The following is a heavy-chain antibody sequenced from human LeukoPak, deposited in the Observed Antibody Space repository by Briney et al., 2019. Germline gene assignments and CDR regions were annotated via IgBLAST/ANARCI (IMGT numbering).Heavy chain of an antibody. J-gene: IGHJ5*02. CDR3: AKGAGPRWFDP. V-gene: IGHV4-61*02. CDR2: ISSTGRT. D-gene: IGHD6-19*01. Sequence: PSQTLSLTCTVSGGSISSDTYFWSWLRQPAGKGLEWIGRISSTGRTDYNPSLTSRVTISVDTSKNEFSMKLGSVTAADTAVYYCAKGAGPRWFDPWGQGTLVTVSS. CDR1: GGSISSDTYF.